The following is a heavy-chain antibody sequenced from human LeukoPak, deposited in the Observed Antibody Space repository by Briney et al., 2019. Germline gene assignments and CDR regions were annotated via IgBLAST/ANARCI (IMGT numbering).Heavy chain of an antibody. CDR3: ARDSSIVGTTGAFDI. D-gene: IGHD1-26*01. CDR1: GGSISSNMW. J-gene: IGHJ3*02. CDR2: IYHSGST. V-gene: IGHV4-4*02. Sequence: SETLSLTCSISGGSISSNMWWSWVRQTPGKGLEWIGEIYHSGSTNYNPSLKSRVTLLIDKSKNQFSLKLGSVTAADTAVYYCARDSSIVGTTGAFDIWGQGTMVIVSS.